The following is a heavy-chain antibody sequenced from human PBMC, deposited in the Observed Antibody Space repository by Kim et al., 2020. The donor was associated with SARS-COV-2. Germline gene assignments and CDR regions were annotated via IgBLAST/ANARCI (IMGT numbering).Heavy chain of an antibody. Sequence: QKFQGRVTITRDTSARTAYMELSSLRSEDTAVYYCARDGKGLVLYGMDVWGQGTTVTVSS. J-gene: IGHJ6*02. V-gene: IGHV1-3*01. D-gene: IGHD6-19*01. CDR3: ARDGKGLVLYGMDV.